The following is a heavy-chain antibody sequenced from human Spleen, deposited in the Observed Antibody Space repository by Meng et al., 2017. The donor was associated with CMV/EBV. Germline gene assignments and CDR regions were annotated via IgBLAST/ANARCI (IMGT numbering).Heavy chain of an antibody. D-gene: IGHD2-21*01. CDR2: ISGSGGRT. V-gene: IGHV3-23*01. CDR1: GFIFSRYW. J-gene: IGHJ4*02. Sequence: GGSLRLSCAASGFIFSRYWMHWVRQAPGKGLEWVAAISGSGGRTYFAYSVKGRFAISRDNSKNTVYLQMNSLGAEDTAMYYCARDPTILSKWGQGTLVTVSS. CDR3: ARDPTILSK.